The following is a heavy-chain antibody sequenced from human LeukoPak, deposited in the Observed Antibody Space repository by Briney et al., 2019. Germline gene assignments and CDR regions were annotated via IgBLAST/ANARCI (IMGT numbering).Heavy chain of an antibody. CDR1: GYTFTSYD. D-gene: IGHD3-3*01. V-gene: IGHV1-8*01. CDR3: ARDLSGYSDYYFDY. Sequence: SVKVSCKASGYTFTSYDINWVRQATGQGLEWMGWMNPNSGSTGYAQKFQGRVTMTWNTSISTAYMALSSLRSEDTAVYYCARDLSGYSDYYFDYWGQGALVTVSS. CDR2: MNPNSGST. J-gene: IGHJ4*02.